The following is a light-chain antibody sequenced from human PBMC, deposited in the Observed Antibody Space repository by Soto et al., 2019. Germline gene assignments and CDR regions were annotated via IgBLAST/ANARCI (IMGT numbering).Light chain of an antibody. J-gene: IGLJ1*01. CDR1: SNDVGGYNY. Sequence: QSALTQPASVSGSLGQSLTISCTGTSNDVGGYNYVSWYQQHPGKAPKLMIYEVSNRPSGVSNRFSGSKSGNTASLTISGLQAEDEADYYCSSYTGSSTSNYVFETGTKLTVL. CDR3: SSYTGSSTSNYV. CDR2: EVS. V-gene: IGLV2-14*01.